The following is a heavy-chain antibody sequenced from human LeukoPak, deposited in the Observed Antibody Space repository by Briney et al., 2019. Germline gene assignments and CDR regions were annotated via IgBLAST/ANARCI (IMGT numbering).Heavy chain of an antibody. CDR1: GGSFSRYY. CDR3: ARGAAISETGYFDF. V-gene: IGHV4-34*01. D-gene: IGHD5-24*01. CDR2: IDHRGDT. Sequence: PSETLSLTCAVYGGSFSRYYWSWLRQSPGKGLEWIAEIDHRGDTNYNPSVKSRVTISVDTSKNQFSLRVRSLSAADTAVYYCARGAAISETGYFDFWGQGTLVTVSS. J-gene: IGHJ4*03.